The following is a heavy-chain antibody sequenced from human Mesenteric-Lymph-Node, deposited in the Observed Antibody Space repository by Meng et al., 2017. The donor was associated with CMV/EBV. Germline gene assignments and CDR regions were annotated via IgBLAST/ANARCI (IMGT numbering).Heavy chain of an antibody. CDR2: IYHTGST. D-gene: IGHD3-10*01. Sequence: ISSPSWWNWARQPPGKGLEWIGEIYHTGSTNYNSSLKSRVTISVDKSKNQFSLKLTSVTAADTAVYYCATYRWGSGSYFNVIYGMDVWGQGTTVTVSS. V-gene: IGHV4-4*02. CDR3: ATYRWGSGSYFNVIYGMDV. CDR1: ISSPSW. J-gene: IGHJ6*02.